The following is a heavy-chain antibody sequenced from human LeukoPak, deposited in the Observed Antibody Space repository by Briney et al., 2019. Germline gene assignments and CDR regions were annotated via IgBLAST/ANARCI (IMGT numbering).Heavy chain of an antibody. J-gene: IGHJ5*02. D-gene: IGHD7-27*01. CDR2: IYYSGST. CDR3: ARSDELGLLDP. CDR1: GGSISSYY. V-gene: IGHV4-30-4*08. Sequence: PSETLSLTCTVSGGSISSYYWSWIRQPPGKGLEWIGYIYYSGSTYYNPSLKSRVTISVDTSKNQFSLKLSSVTAADTAVYYCARSDELGLLDPWGQGTLVTVSS.